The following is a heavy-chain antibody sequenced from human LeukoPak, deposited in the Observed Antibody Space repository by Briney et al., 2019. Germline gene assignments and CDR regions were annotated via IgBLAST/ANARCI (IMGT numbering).Heavy chain of an antibody. CDR2: INWNGGST. CDR1: GFTFDDYG. J-gene: IGHJ4*02. D-gene: IGHD2-15*01. V-gene: IGHV3-20*04. CDR3: TRDGSVVVPDY. Sequence: PGGSLRFSCAASGFTFDDYGMSWVRQAPGRGLEWVSGINWNGGSTGYADSVKGRFTISRDNAKNSLYLHMHSLSAADTALYYCTRDGSVVVPDYWGQGTLVTVSS.